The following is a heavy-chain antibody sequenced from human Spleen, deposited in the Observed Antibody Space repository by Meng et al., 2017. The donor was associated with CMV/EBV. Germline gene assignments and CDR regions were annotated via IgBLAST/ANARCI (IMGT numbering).Heavy chain of an antibody. V-gene: IGHV3-30*02. Sequence: GGSLRLSCVASGFTFSTYSMNWVRQAPGKGLEWVAFIRSDGSNTYYADSVKGRFTISRDNSKNTLYLQMSSLGADDTAVYYCARGGAVAGTWYFDLWGRGTLVTVSS. CDR2: IRSDGSNT. D-gene: IGHD1/OR15-1a*01. CDR3: ARGGAVAGTWYFDL. J-gene: IGHJ2*01. CDR1: GFTFSTYS.